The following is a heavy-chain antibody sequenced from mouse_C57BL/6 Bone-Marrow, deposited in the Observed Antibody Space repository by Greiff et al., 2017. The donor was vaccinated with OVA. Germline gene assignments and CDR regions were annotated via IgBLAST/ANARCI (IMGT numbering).Heavy chain of an antibody. CDR2: IYPGDGDT. V-gene: IGHV1-82*01. CDR3: AREEGTTGNY. D-gene: IGHD1-1*01. Sequence: QVQLQQSGPELVKPGASVKISCKASGYAFSSSWMNWVKQRPGQGLEWIGRIYPGDGDTNYNGKFKGKATLTADKSSSTAYMQLSSLTSEDSAVYFCAREEGTTGNYWGQGTTLTVSS. J-gene: IGHJ2*01. CDR1: GYAFSSSW.